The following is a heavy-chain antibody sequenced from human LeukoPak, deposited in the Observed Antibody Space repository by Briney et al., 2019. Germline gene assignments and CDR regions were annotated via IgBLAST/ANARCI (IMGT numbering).Heavy chain of an antibody. CDR3: AREWWYLDY. J-gene: IGHJ4*02. D-gene: IGHD2-15*01. Sequence: GSLRLSCAASGFTFSTYAMTWVRQAPGRGLEWVARIKEDGSDTYYVDSVKGRFTISRDKAKKTVYLQMNSLRVEDTAVYYCAREWWYLDYWGQGTLVTVSS. CDR1: GFTFSTYA. CDR2: IKEDGSDT. V-gene: IGHV3-7*05.